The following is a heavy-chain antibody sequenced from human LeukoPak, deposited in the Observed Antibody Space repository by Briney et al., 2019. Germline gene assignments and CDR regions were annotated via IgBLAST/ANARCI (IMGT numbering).Heavy chain of an antibody. CDR3: ATYSSSGRFDY. CDR1: GYSISNGYY. J-gene: IGHJ4*02. CDR2: IYHSGST. D-gene: IGHD6-6*01. V-gene: IGHV4-38-2*02. Sequence: SETLSLTCTVSGYSISNGYYWCFIRQPPRKLPEWIVIIYHSGSTYYNPSLKSRVTISVDKSKNQFSLKLSSVTAADTAVYYCATYSSSGRFDYWGQGTLVTVSS.